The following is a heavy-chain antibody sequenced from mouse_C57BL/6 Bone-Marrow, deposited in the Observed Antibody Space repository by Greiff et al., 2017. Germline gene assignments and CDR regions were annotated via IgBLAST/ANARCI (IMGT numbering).Heavy chain of an antibody. V-gene: IGHV5-6*01. CDR2: ISSGGSYT. CDR1: GFTFSSYG. J-gene: IGHJ4*01. CDR3: GRPAIYYAMDY. Sequence: EVQLVESGGDLVKPGGSLKLSCAASGFTFSSYGMSWVRQTPDKRLEWVATISSGGSYTYYPDSVKGRFTISRDNAKNTLYLQMSSLKSEDTAIFCCGRPAIYYAMDYGGQGTSVTVSS.